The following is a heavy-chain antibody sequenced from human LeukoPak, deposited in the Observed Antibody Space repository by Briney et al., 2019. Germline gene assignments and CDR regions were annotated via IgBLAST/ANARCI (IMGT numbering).Heavy chain of an antibody. J-gene: IGHJ2*01. D-gene: IGHD5-12*01. V-gene: IGHV4-59*01. CDR1: GGSISSYY. Sequence: PSETLSLTCTVSGGSISSYYWSWIRQPPGKGLEWIGYIYYSGSTNYNPSLKSRVTISVDTSKNQFSPKLSSVTAADTAVYFCARVYHGRTYDYWYFDLWGRGTLVTVSS. CDR2: IYYSGST. CDR3: ARVYHGRTYDYWYFDL.